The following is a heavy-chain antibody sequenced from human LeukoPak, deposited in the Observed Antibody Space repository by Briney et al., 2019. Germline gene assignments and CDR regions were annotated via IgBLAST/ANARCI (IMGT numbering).Heavy chain of an antibody. J-gene: IGHJ3*02. V-gene: IGHV4-31*03. CDR3: ARRYYYDSSGDAFDI. CDR2: IYYSGST. D-gene: IGHD3-22*01. CDR1: GGFIRSGGYY. Sequence: SETLSLTFTVSGGFIRSGGYYWSCIRQHPGKGLEWIGYIYYSGSTYYNPSLKSRVTISVDTSKNQFSLKLSSVTAADTAVYYCARRYYYDSSGDAFDIWGQGTMVTVSS.